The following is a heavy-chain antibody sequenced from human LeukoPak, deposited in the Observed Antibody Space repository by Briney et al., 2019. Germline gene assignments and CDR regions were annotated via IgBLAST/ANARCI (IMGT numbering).Heavy chain of an antibody. J-gene: IGHJ6*02. CDR2: INHSGST. V-gene: IGHV4-34*01. CDR1: GGSFSGYY. Sequence: PSETLSLTCAVYGGSFSGYYWSWIRQLPGKGLEWIGEINHSGSTNYNPSLKSRVTISVDTSKNQFSLKLSSVTAADTAVYYCARGFYDFWSGLGEDGMDVWGQGTTVTVSS. D-gene: IGHD3-3*01. CDR3: ARGFYDFWSGLGEDGMDV.